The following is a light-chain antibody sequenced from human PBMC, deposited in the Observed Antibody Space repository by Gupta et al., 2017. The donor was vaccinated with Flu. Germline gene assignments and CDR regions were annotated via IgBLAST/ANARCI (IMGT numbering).Light chain of an antibody. V-gene: IGKV1-39*01. CDR2: RAS. J-gene: IGKJ1*01. CDR3: QEMYSEVPLQT. CDR1: QAINHY. Sequence: DIQMTQSPPSLSASLGDRITITCRASQAINHYLNWYQQKPGKAPKRLIYRASSLQRGVTSRFNGSGDGTDFTLTISNRQPEDLATYFGQEMYSEVPLQTFGQGTKVEIK.